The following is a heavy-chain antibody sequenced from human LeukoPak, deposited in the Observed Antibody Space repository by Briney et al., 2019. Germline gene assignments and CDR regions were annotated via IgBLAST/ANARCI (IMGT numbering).Heavy chain of an antibody. Sequence: PSETLSLTCGVSGNFISRGYYWAWIRQPPGKGLEWIGSIYNTGSTYYNPSLKSRVTMSIDASKNQFSLKLSSVTAADTAVYYSARNTSAWSPLGETQSAPHCFDSWGQGTLVTVSS. V-gene: IGHV4-38-2*01. CDR1: GNFISRGYY. D-gene: IGHD6-19*01. J-gene: IGHJ4*02. CDR2: IYNTGST. CDR3: ARNTSAWSPLGETQSAPHCFDS.